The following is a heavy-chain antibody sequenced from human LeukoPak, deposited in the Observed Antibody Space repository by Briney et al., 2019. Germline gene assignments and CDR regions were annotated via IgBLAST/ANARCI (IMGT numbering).Heavy chain of an antibody. CDR3: ARSSYYYMDV. V-gene: IGHV4-61*02. Sequence: SETLSLTCTVSGDSISSGDYYWSWIRQPAGKGLEWIGRISSSGSTNYNPSLKSRVTISVDTSKNQFSLKLSSVTAADTAVYYCARSSYYYMDVWGKGTTVTVSS. CDR2: ISSSGST. J-gene: IGHJ6*03. CDR1: GDSISSGDYY.